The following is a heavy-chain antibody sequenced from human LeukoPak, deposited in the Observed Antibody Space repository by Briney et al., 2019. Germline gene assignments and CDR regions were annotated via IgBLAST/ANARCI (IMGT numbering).Heavy chain of an antibody. CDR1: GGSISSSSYY. CDR2: IYYSGST. Sequence: SETLSLTCTVSGGSISSSSYYWGWIRQPPGKGLEWIGSIYYSGSTYYNPSLKSRVTISVDTSKNQFSLRLISVTAADTAVYYCARDRNQMIVGDFDYWGQGTLVTVSS. J-gene: IGHJ4*02. V-gene: IGHV4-39*07. CDR3: ARDRNQMIVGDFDY. D-gene: IGHD3-22*01.